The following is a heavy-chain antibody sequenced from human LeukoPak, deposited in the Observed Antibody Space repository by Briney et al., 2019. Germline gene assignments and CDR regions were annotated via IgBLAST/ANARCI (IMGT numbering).Heavy chain of an antibody. CDR1: GFTFNTQD. Sequence: GGSLRLSCAASGFTFNTQDMRWVRQAPGKGLEWVSSITIAGGTFYTDSVRGRFTISRDNSKNTLDLQMNSLRVEDTAVYYCGKGRVSEWGQGTLVTVSS. CDR3: GKGRVSE. CDR2: ITIAGGT. D-gene: IGHD6-19*01. J-gene: IGHJ4*02. V-gene: IGHV3-23*01.